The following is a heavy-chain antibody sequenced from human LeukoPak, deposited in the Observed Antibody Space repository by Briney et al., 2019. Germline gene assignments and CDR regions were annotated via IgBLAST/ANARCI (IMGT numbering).Heavy chain of an antibody. V-gene: IGHV4-59*12. CDR3: ATGVVEYAFDI. D-gene: IGHD2-15*01. CDR2: IYYSGST. J-gene: IGHJ3*02. Sequence: ETLSLTCTVSGGSISSYYWSWIRQPPGKGLEWIGYIYYSGSTYYNPSLKSRVTISVDTSKNQFSLKLSSVTAADTAVYYCATGVVEYAFDIWGQGTMVTVSS. CDR1: GGSISSYY.